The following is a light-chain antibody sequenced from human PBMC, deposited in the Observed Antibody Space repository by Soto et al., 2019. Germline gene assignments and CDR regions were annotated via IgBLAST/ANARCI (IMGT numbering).Light chain of an antibody. V-gene: IGKV3-11*01. CDR2: DAS. Sequence: IVLTQSPATLSLSPGERATLSCRASQSVSRYLAWYQQKPGQAPRLLIYDASNRATGIPARFSGSESGTDFTLPISSLDPEDFAFYYCQLLSNWPPTFGQGTKLEIK. CDR1: QSVSRY. CDR3: QLLSNWPPT. J-gene: IGKJ2*01.